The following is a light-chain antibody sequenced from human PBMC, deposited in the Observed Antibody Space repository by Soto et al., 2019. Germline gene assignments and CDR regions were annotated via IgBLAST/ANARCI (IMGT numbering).Light chain of an antibody. Sequence: QSVLTQSPSASASLGASVKLTCTLSSGHSSYALAWHQQQPEKGPRYLMKLNSDGSHSKGDGIPDRFSGSSSGAERYLTISSLQSEDEADDYCQTWGTGSWVLGGGTKVTVL. CDR2: LNSDGSH. CDR3: QTWGTGSWV. V-gene: IGLV4-69*01. CDR1: SGHSSYA. J-gene: IGLJ3*02.